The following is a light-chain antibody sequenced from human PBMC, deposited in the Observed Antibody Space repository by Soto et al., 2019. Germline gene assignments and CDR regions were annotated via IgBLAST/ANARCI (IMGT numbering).Light chain of an antibody. CDR1: QNIGRW. CDR2: HAS. CDR3: QQYNSYPWT. Sequence: DIQITQSPSTLSASIGDRVTISCLASQNIGRWLDWYQQKPGTAPNLLIYHASNLRGGVPSRFSGGGSGTEFTLTISSLQPEDIATYSCQQYNSYPWTCGQGTKVDIK. J-gene: IGKJ1*01. V-gene: IGKV1-5*01.